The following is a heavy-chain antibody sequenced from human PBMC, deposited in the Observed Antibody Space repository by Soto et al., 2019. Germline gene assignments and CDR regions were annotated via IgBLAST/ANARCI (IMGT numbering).Heavy chain of an antibody. D-gene: IGHD1-26*01. J-gene: IGHJ6*02. CDR3: AKGGPGGGRHFYYGMDV. V-gene: IGHV3-30*18. CDR2: ISNDGQSE. Sequence: QMQLVESGGGVVQAGTSLRLSCVASGFTFSSYGFHWVRQRPGKGLEWVAVISNDGQSEHYSASVKGRFSVSRERPGRTVYLQMTRMRTDDTAVYYCAKGGPGGGRHFYYGMDVWGQGTTVTVSS. CDR1: GFTFSSYG.